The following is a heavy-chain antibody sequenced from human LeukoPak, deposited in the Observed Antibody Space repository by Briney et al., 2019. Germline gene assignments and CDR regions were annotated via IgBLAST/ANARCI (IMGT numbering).Heavy chain of an antibody. CDR2: IIPIFGTA. V-gene: IGHV1-69*13. J-gene: IGHJ3*02. D-gene: IGHD6-19*01. CDR1: GGTFISYA. Sequence: SVKVSCKASGGTFISYAISWVRQAPGQGLEWMGGIIPIFGTANYAQKFQGRVTITADESTSTAYMELSSLRSEDTAVYYCATPPGSSGWYDHVGRKDAFDIWGQGTMVTVSS. CDR3: ATPPGSSGWYDHVGRKDAFDI.